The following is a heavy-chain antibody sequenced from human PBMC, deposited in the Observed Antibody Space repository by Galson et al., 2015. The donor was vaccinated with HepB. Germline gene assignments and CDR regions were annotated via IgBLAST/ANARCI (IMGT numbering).Heavy chain of an antibody. CDR3: ARNNFFDY. J-gene: IGHJ4*02. V-gene: IGHV4-4*07. CDR2: IYSTGST. Sequence: LSLTCIVSGGPISSYYWTWIRQPAWKGLEWIGRIYSTGSTNYNPALKSRVTMSIETSKNKFSLFLTSVTAADTAIYYCARNNFFDYWGQGILVTVSS. CDR1: GGPISSYY.